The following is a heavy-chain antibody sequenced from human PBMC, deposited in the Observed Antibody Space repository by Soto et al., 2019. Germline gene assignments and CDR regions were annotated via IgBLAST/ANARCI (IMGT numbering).Heavy chain of an antibody. J-gene: IGHJ6*02. CDR3: AREYVPFYYGMDV. V-gene: IGHV4-59*01. Sequence: SETLSLTCTVSGGSMRTYYWSWIRQPPGKGLEYIGYIYFSGTTLYNPSLKSRVTMSVDTSKNQFSLNLSSVTAADTAVYYCAREYVPFYYGMDVWGRGTTVTVSS. CDR1: GGSMRTYY. CDR2: IYFSGTT. D-gene: IGHD3-16*01.